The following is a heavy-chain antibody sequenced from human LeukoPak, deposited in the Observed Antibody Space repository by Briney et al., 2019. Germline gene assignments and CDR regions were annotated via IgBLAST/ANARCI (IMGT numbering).Heavy chain of an antibody. CDR1: GGSFSTYY. D-gene: IGHD3-22*01. J-gene: IGHJ4*02. CDR2: IYTSGST. CDR3: AREPYRYYYDSKVIDY. V-gene: IGHV4-4*07. Sequence: ASETLSLTCTVSGGSFSTYYWSWIRQPAGKGLEWIGRIYTSGSTNYNPSLKSRLTMSVDTSKNHFSLKLSSVTAADTAVYYCAREPYRYYYDSKVIDYWGQGTLVTVSS.